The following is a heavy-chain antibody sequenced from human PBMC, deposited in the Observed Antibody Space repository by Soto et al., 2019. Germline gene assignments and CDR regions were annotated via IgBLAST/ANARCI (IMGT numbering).Heavy chain of an antibody. CDR1: GFTFSSHA. CDR3: AKVSSSWYAGFFDL. Sequence: GGSLRLSCTASGFTFSSHAMTWVRQAPGKGLEWVSGLSDSGGSRYYADSVKGRFTISRDNSMNTLYLQMKTLRAEDTAVYYCAKVSSSWYAGFFDLWCQGTLVTVSS. V-gene: IGHV3-23*01. CDR2: LSDSGGSR. D-gene: IGHD6-13*01. J-gene: IGHJ4*02.